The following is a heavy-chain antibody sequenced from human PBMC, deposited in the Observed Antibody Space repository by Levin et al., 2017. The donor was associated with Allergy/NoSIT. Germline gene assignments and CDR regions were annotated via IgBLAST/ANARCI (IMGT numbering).Heavy chain of an antibody. J-gene: IGHJ3*02. CDR3: AADGLGYCTGGVCYTGDAFDI. V-gene: IGHV6-1*01. CDR1: GDSVSSNSAA. CDR2: TYYRSKWYN. Sequence: SQTLSLTCAISGDSVSSNSAAWNWIRQSPSRGLEWLGRTYYRSKWYNDYAVSVKSRITINPDTSKNQFSLQLNSVTPEDTAVYYCAADGLGYCTGGVCYTGDAFDIWGQGTMVTVSS. D-gene: IGHD2-8*02.